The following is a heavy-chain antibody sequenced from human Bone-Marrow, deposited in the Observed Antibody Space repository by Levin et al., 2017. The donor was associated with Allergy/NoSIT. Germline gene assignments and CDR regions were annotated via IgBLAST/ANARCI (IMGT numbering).Heavy chain of an antibody. CDR3: ARDRRPYSSSWGYCDF. CDR1: GLTVSSNY. D-gene: IGHD6-13*01. V-gene: IGHV3-66*01. Sequence: GESLKISCAASGLTVSSNYMSWVRQAPGKGLEWVSVIYSGGSTYYADSVKGRFPISRDNSKNTLYLQMNSLRAEDTAVYYCARDRRPYSSSWGYCDFWGQGTLVTVSS. J-gene: IGHJ4*02. CDR2: IYSGGST.